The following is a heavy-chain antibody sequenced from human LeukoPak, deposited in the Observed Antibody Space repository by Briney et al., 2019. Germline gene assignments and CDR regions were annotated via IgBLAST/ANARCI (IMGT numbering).Heavy chain of an antibody. CDR1: GYSFTSYW. Sequence: GESLKISCKGSGYSFTSYWIGWVRQMPGKGLEWMGIIYPGDSHTRYSPSFQGQVTISADKSISTAYLQWSSLRASDTAMYYCARQSHSYGIDYWGQGTLVTVSS. J-gene: IGHJ4*02. CDR3: ARQSHSYGIDY. CDR2: IYPGDSHT. V-gene: IGHV5-51*01. D-gene: IGHD5-18*01.